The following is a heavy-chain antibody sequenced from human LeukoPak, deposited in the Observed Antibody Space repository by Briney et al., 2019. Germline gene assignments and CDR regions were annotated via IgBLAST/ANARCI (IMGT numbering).Heavy chain of an antibody. CDR2: ISVAGTA. Sequence: GGSLRLSCAASGFTFSTYAMTWVRHAPGTGLEWVSVISVAGTAHYADPMKGRFTISRDNSKNTVYLQLGSLRPEDTAVYYCAKARVTTGYYMQVDYWGQGTLVTVSS. J-gene: IGHJ4*02. V-gene: IGHV3-23*01. D-gene: IGHD3-9*01. CDR1: GFTFSTYA. CDR3: AKARVTTGYYMQVDY.